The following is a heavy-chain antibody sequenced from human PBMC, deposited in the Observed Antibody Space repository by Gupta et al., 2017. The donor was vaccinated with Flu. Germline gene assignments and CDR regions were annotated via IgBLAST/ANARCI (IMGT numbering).Heavy chain of an antibody. Sequence: QLQLQESGPGLVKPSETLSLTCTVSGGSISSSSYYWGWIRQPPGKGLEWIGSIYYSGSTYYNPSLKSRVTISVDTSKNQFSLKLSSVTAADTAVYYCARHPDYGDYVGVFYWGQGTLVTVSS. CDR1: GGSISSSSYY. V-gene: IGHV4-39*01. D-gene: IGHD4-17*01. J-gene: IGHJ4*02. CDR2: IYYSGST. CDR3: ARHPDYGDYVGVFY.